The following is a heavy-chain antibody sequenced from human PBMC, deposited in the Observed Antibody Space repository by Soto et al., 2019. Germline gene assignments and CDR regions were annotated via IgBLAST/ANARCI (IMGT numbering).Heavy chain of an antibody. CDR2: IYPGDSDT. CDR1: GYSFTSYW. V-gene: IGHV5-51*01. Sequence: GASLKISCKGSGYSFTSYWIGWVRQMPGKGLEWMGIIYPGDSDTRYSPSFQGQVTISADKSISTAYLQWSSLKASDTAMYYCARSYSSSPSRPDDAFDIWGQGTMVTVSS. D-gene: IGHD6-6*01. CDR3: ARSYSSSPSRPDDAFDI. J-gene: IGHJ3*02.